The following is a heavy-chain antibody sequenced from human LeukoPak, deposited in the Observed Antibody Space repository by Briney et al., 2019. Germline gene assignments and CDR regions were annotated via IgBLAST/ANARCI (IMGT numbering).Heavy chain of an antibody. CDR3: ARGGYSGTYFFDY. J-gene: IGHJ4*02. Sequence: GGSLRLSCAASGFTFSTYGMHWVRQAPGKGLEWVAVVWYDGTTIHYVDSVKGRFTISRDNSKSTLYLQMNSLTAEDTAVYYCARGGYSGTYFFDYWGQGTPVTVSS. CDR2: VWYDGTTI. V-gene: IGHV3-33*01. CDR1: GFTFSTYG. D-gene: IGHD1-26*01.